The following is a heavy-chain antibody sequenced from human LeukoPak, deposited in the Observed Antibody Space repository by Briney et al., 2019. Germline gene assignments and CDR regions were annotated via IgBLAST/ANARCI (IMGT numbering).Heavy chain of an antibody. Sequence: SQTLSVTCAISGDSVSSNSAAWNWIRQSPSRGLEWLGRTYYRSKWFDDYAVSVKSRVTINPDTSKNQFSLQLNSVTPEDTAVYYCARGRAERVITGTPFDYWGPGTLVTVSS. V-gene: IGHV6-1*01. D-gene: IGHD1-20*01. J-gene: IGHJ4*02. CDR1: GDSVSSNSAA. CDR2: TYYRSKWFD. CDR3: ARGRAERVITGTPFDY.